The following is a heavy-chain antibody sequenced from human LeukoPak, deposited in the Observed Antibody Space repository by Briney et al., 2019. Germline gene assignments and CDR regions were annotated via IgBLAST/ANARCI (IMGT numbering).Heavy chain of an antibody. CDR1: GFTFSNYW. CDR2: INQNQSEK. Sequence: TGGSLRLSCAASGFTFSNYWMSWVRQAPGRGLEWVANINQNQSEKFYVDSVKGRFTISRDDAKNSLYLEMNRLRVEDTAVYYCARDLLSGSYQEDFWGQGTLVTVSS. CDR3: ARDLLSGSYQEDF. V-gene: IGHV3-7*01. D-gene: IGHD1-26*01. J-gene: IGHJ4*02.